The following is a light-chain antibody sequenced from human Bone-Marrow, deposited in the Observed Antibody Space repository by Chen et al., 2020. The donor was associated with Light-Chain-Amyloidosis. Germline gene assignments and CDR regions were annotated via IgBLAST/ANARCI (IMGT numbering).Light chain of an antibody. CDR2: RDT. CDR1: DLPTKY. V-gene: IGLV3-25*03. J-gene: IGLJ2*01. Sequence: SYELTQPPSVSVSRGKTARRTCSGDDLPTKYAYWYQQKPGQAPVLVIHRDTERPSGISERFSGSSSGTTATLTIRGVQAEDEADYHCQSADSSGTYEVIFGGGTKLTVL. CDR3: QSADSSGTYEVI.